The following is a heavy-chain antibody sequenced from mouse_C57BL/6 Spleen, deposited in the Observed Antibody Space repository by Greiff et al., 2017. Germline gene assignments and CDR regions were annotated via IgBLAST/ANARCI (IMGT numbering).Heavy chain of an antibody. CDR2: IHPNSGST. CDR1: GYTFTSYW. D-gene: IGHD1-1*01. Sequence: QVQLKQPGAELVKPGASVKLSCKASGYTFTSYWMHWVKQRPGQGLEWIGMIHPNSGSTNYNEKFKSKATLTVDKSSSTAYMQLSSLTSEDSAVYYCAREAYYYGSSYDWYFDVWGTGTTVTVSS. CDR3: AREAYYYGSSYDWYFDV. V-gene: IGHV1-64*01. J-gene: IGHJ1*03.